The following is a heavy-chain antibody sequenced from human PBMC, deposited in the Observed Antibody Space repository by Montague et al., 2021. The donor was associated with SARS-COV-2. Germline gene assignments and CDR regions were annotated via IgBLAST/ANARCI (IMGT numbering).Heavy chain of an antibody. V-gene: IGHV4-39*02. CDR1: GGSISSSSYY. D-gene: IGHD3-10*01. CDR3: ARLWDFYGSGSYKNSWFDP. Sequence: SETLSLTCTVSGGSISSSSYYWAWIRQPPGKGLEWIGSISYSGSTYFNPSLESRLTMSVDTSKNHFSLKLSSVTAADTAVYYCARLWDFYGSGSYKNSWFDPWGQGTLVTVSS. J-gene: IGHJ5*02. CDR2: ISYSGST.